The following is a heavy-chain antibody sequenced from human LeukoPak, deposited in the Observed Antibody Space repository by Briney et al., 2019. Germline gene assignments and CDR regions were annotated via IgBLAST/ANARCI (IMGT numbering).Heavy chain of an antibody. CDR2: IYTSGST. V-gene: IGHV4-4*07. Sequence: PSDTLSLTCTVSGGSISSYYWSWIRQPAGKGLEWIGRIYTSGSTNYNPSLKSRVTMSVDTSKNQFSLKLSSVTAADTAVYYCVRQVYDSSGYYSAFDIWGQGQWSPSLQ. D-gene: IGHD3-22*01. CDR1: GGSISSYY. J-gene: IGHJ3*02. CDR3: VRQVYDSSGYYSAFDI.